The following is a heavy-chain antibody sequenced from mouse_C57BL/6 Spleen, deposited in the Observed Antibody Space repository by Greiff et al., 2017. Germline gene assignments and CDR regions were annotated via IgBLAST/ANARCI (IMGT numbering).Heavy chain of an antibody. V-gene: IGHV5-17*01. Sequence: EVQRVESGGGLVKPGGSLKLSCAASGFTFSDYGMHWVRQAPGKGLEWVAYISSGSSTIYYADKVKGRFTISRDNAKNTLFLQMTSLRSEDTAMYYCARDYGSRQYYFDYWGQGTTLTVAS. CDR3: ARDYGSRQYYFDY. J-gene: IGHJ2*01. D-gene: IGHD1-1*01. CDR2: ISSGSSTI. CDR1: GFTFSDYG.